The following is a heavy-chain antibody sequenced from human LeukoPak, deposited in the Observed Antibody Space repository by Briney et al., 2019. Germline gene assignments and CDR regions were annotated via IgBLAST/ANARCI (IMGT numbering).Heavy chain of an antibody. CDR3: AKLLGSSC. J-gene: IGHJ4*02. V-gene: IGHV3-23*01. Sequence: GGSLRLSCAASGFNFRDYFMSWIRQAPGKGLEWVSAISGSGGSTYYADSVKGRFTISRDNSKNTLYLQMNSLRAEDTAVYYCAKLLGSSCWGQGTLVTVSS. CDR2: ISGSGGST. D-gene: IGHD6-13*01. CDR1: GFNFRDYF.